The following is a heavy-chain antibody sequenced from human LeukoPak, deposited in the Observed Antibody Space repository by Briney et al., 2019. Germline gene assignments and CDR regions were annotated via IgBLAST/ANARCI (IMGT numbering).Heavy chain of an antibody. J-gene: IGHJ4*02. CDR2: ISGSGGHT. CDR1: GFTFSSYA. Sequence: PGGSLRLFCAASGFTFSSYAMSWVRQAPGKGLEWVSTISGSGGHTYYADSVKGRFTISRDDSKNTLYLQMNSLRAEDTAVYYCAKDSYIAVTGRDYWGQGTLVTVSS. CDR3: AKDSYIAVTGRDY. V-gene: IGHV3-23*01. D-gene: IGHD6-19*01.